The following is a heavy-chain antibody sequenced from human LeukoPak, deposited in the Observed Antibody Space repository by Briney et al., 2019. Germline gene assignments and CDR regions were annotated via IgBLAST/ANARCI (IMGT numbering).Heavy chain of an antibody. V-gene: IGHV1-2*02. CDR3: ARDRYTVVVPAARDAFDI. J-gene: IGHJ3*02. D-gene: IGHD2-2*01. CDR2: INPNSGGT. CDR1: GYTFTGYY. Sequence: GASVKVSCKASGYTFTGYYMHWVRQAPGQGLEWMGWINPNSGGTNYAQKFQGRVTMTRDTSISTAYMELSRLRSDDTAVYYCARDRYTVVVPAARDAFDIWGQGTMVTVSS.